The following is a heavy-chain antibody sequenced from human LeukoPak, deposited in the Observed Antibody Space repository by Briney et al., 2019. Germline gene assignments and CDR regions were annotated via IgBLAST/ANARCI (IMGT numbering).Heavy chain of an antibody. CDR2: INHSGST. CDR1: GGSFSGYY. Sequence: SETLSLTCAVYGGSFSGYYWSWIRQPPGKGLEWIGEINHSGSTNYNPSLKSRDTIPVDTSKNQFSLKLSSVTAADTAVYYCARQSSGCTNGVCYRSDYYYYYMDVWGKGTTVTVSS. V-gene: IGHV4-34*01. CDR3: ARQSSGCTNGVCYRSDYYYYYMDV. D-gene: IGHD2-8*01. J-gene: IGHJ6*03.